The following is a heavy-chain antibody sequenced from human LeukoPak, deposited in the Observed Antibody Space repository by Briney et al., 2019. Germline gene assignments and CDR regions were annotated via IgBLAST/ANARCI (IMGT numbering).Heavy chain of an antibody. V-gene: IGHV4-34*01. Sequence: SETLSLTCAVYGGSFSGYYWSWLRQPPGKGLEWIGEINHSGSTNYNPSLKSRVTISVDTSKNQFSLKLSSVTAADTAVYYCATYRPHYGGNSFYWGQGTLVSVSS. CDR3: ATYRPHYGGNSFY. D-gene: IGHD4-23*01. CDR1: GGSFSGYY. J-gene: IGHJ4*02. CDR2: INHSGST.